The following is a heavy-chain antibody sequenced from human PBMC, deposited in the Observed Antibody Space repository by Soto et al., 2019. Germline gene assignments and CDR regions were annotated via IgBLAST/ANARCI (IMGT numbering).Heavy chain of an antibody. D-gene: IGHD3-22*01. V-gene: IGHV3-21*01. J-gene: IGHJ4*02. CDR3: ARDIDYYDSSGYYRDY. CDR1: GFTFSSYS. CDR2: IISSSSYI. Sequence: PGGSLRLSCAASGFTFSSYSMNWVRQAPGKGLEWVSSIISSSSYIYYADSVKGRFTISRDNAKNSLYLQMNSLRAEDTAVYYCARDIDYYDSSGYYRDYWGQGTLVTVSS.